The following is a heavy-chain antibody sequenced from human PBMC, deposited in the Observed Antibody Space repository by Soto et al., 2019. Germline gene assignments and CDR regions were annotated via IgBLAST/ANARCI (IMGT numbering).Heavy chain of an antibody. CDR1: GFAFNNYG. D-gene: IGHD2-2*01. CDR3: AREDSIIIPAVSDF. CDR2: ISKSDYT. V-gene: IGHV3-21*01. J-gene: IGHJ4*02. Sequence: NPXGCLLLAGPVSGFAFNNYGINWVRKAPGKGLEWVSSISKSDYTYYSDSVKGRFTISRDNAKNSVSLQMNTLRVEDTAVYYCAREDSIIIPAVSDFWGQGTMVTVSS.